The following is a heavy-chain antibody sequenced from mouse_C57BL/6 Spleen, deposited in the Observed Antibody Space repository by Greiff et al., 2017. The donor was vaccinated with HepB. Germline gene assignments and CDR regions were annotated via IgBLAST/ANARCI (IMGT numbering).Heavy chain of an antibody. J-gene: IGHJ3*01. D-gene: IGHD1-1*01. V-gene: IGHV3-6*01. CDR2: IIYDGSN. CDR1: GYSITSGYY. Sequence: EVQLVESGPGLVKPSQSLSLTCSVTGYSITSGYYWNWIRQFPGNKLEWMGYIIYDGSNNYNPSLKNRISITRDTSKNQFFLKLNSVTTEDTATYYCARGGAAGYGGLFAYWGQGTLVTVSA. CDR3: ARGGAAGYGGLFAY.